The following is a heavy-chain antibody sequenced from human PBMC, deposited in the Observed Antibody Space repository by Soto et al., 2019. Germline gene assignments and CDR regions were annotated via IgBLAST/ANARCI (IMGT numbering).Heavy chain of an antibody. V-gene: IGHV4-39*01. J-gene: IGHJ2*01. Sequence: SETLSLTCTVSGGSISSSSYYWGWIRQPPGKGLEWLGSIYYSGSTYYNPSLKSRVTISVDTSKNQFSLKLSSVTAADTAVYYCARHLDYYDSSGYYGRHWYFDLWGRGTLVTVSS. D-gene: IGHD3-22*01. CDR1: GGSISSSSYY. CDR2: IYYSGST. CDR3: ARHLDYYDSSGYYGRHWYFDL.